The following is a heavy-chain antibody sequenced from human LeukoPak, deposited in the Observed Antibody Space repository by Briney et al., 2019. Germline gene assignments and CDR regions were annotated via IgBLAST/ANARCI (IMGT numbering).Heavy chain of an antibody. J-gene: IGHJ4*02. CDR2: ISSNGGST. Sequence: GGSLRLSCAASGFTFSSYNMNWVRQAPGKGLEYVSAISSNGGSTYYANSVKGRFTISRDNSKNTLYLQMGSLRAEDMAVYYCARGRNWNYGDYWGQGTLVTVSS. CDR1: GFTFSSYN. CDR3: ARGRNWNYGDY. D-gene: IGHD1-7*01. V-gene: IGHV3-64*01.